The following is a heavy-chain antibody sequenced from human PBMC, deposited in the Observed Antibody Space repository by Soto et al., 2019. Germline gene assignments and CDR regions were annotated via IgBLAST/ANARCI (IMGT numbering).Heavy chain of an antibody. J-gene: IGHJ5*02. D-gene: IGHD6-13*01. CDR3: ARRERAAGTDWWFDP. CDR1: GGYISSSIFH. CDR2: IYYSGST. Sequence: SETLSVTCTVSGGYISSSIFHWGWIRQPPGKGLEWIGSIYYSGSTYYSPSLKGRVTISVDTSKNQFSLKLSSVTAADTAVYYCARRERAAGTDWWFDPWGQGTLVTVSS. V-gene: IGHV4-39*01.